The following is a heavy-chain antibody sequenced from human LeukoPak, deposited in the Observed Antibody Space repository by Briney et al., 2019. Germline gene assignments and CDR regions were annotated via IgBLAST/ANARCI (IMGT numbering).Heavy chain of an antibody. V-gene: IGHV3-53*01. CDR1: GFTVSSNH. CDR2: IYSGGTT. Sequence: PGGSLRLSCAASGFTVSSNHMSWVRQAPGKGLKWVSIIYSGGTTYYADSVKGRFTISRDKSKNSLYLQMNSLRAEDTAVYYCARDADYGGSPDAFDVWGRGTIVTVSS. D-gene: IGHD4-23*01. J-gene: IGHJ3*01. CDR3: ARDADYGGSPDAFDV.